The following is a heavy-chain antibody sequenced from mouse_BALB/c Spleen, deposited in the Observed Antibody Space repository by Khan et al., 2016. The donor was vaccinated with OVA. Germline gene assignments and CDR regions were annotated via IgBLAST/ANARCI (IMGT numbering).Heavy chain of an antibody. CDR1: GYPFTNYV. J-gene: IGHJ2*01. V-gene: IGHV1S136*01. CDR2: INPYNGGT. D-gene: IGHD4-1*01. CDR3: ARGNWQSYYFDY. Sequence: IQLVQSGPELVKPGASVKMSCKASGYPFTNYVLHWVKQKPGQGLEWIGYINPYNGGTKYNEKFKVKATLASDKSSITAYMELSSLTSEDSAVYYCARGNWQSYYFDYWGQGTTLTLSS.